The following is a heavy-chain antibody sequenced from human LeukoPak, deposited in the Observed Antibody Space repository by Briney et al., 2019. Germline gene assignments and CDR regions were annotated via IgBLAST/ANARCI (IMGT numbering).Heavy chain of an antibody. V-gene: IGHV3-23*01. Sequence: GGSLRLSCAASGFTFSSYSMNWVRQVPGKGLEWVSAISGRDGSRYYADSVKGRFTISRDNSKNTLSLQMNSLRAEDTAIYYCAEEGTELGMGYYFDYWGQGTLVTVSS. CDR1: GFTFSSYS. J-gene: IGHJ4*02. D-gene: IGHD7-27*01. CDR3: AEEGTELGMGYYFDY. CDR2: ISGRDGSR.